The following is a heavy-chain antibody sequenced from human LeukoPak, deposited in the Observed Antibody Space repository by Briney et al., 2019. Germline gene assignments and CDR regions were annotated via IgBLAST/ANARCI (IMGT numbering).Heavy chain of an antibody. CDR1: GGSISSYY. Sequence: SGTLSLTCAVSGGSISSYYWSWIRQPPGKGLEWIGYIYYSGSTNYNPSLKSRVTISVDTSKNQFSLKLSSVTAADTAVYYCARGPLRWELLMDYWGQGTLVTVSS. D-gene: IGHD1-26*01. CDR2: IYYSGST. V-gene: IGHV4-59*01. J-gene: IGHJ4*02. CDR3: ARGPLRWELLMDY.